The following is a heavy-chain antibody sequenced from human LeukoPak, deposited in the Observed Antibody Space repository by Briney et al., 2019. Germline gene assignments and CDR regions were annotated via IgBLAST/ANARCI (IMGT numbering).Heavy chain of an antibody. V-gene: IGHV4-59*01. Sequence: SETLSLTCTVSGGSISSYCWSWIRQPPGKGLEWIGYIYYSGGTNYNPSLKSRVTISVDTSKNQFSLKLSSVTAADTAVYYCARSTWGYCSSTSCYGHDNYAFDYWGQGTLVTVSS. CDR1: GGSISSYC. CDR2: IYYSGGT. J-gene: IGHJ4*02. D-gene: IGHD2-2*01. CDR3: ARSTWGYCSSTSCYGHDNYAFDY.